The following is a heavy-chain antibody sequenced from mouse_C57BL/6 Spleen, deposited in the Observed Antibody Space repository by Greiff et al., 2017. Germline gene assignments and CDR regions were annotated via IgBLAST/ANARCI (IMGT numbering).Heavy chain of an antibody. CDR3: ARGYYGFLDY. V-gene: IGHV1-26*01. D-gene: IGHD1-1*01. CDR2: INPNNGGT. Sequence: VQLQQSGPELVKPGASVKISCKASGYTFTDYYMNWVKQSHGKSLEWIGDINPNNGGTSYNQKFKGKATLTVDKSSSTAYMELRSLTSEDSAVYYCARGYYGFLDYWGQGTTLTVSS. J-gene: IGHJ2*01. CDR1: GYTFTDYY.